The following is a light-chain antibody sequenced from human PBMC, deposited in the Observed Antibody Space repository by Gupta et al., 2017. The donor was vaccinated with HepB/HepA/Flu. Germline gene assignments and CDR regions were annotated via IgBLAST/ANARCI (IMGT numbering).Light chain of an antibody. V-gene: IGLV1-44*01. CDR2: RNN. CDR3: APWDDSLNGVL. CDR1: SSNIGTNT. Sequence: QPVLTPPPSASGTPGRRVTISCSGSSSNIGTNTVTGYQQPPGTAPKPLIYRNNQRPSGVPDRFSGSKSGTSASLAISGLQSEDEADYYCAPWDDSLNGVLFGGGTKLTVL. J-gene: IGLJ3*02.